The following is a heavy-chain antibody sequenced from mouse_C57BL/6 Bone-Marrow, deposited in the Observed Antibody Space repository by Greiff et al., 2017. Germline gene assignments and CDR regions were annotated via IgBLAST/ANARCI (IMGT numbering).Heavy chain of an antibody. Sequence: QVQLQQSDAELVKPGASVKISCKVSGYTFTDHTIHWMKQRPEQGLEWIGYIYPRDGSTKYNEKFKGKATLTAAKYSSTAYMQLNSLTSEDSAVYFCARRDDYDLWYFDVWGTGTTVTVSS. CDR2: IYPRDGST. J-gene: IGHJ1*03. CDR3: ARRDDYDLWYFDV. D-gene: IGHD2-4*01. CDR1: GYTFTDHT. V-gene: IGHV1-78*01.